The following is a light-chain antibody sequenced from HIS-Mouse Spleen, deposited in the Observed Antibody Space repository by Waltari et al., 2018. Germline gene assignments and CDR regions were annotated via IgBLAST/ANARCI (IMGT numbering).Light chain of an antibody. J-gene: IGLJ2*01. CDR2: DVS. CDR1: RRDVGGSNY. Sequence: QSALTQPASVSGSPGQSITIPCPGPRRDVGGSNYVPWYQQHPGKAPNLMIYDVSNRPSGVSNRFSGSKSGNTASLTISGLQAEDEADYYCSSYTSSSTLVVFGGGTKLTVL. CDR3: SSYTSSSTLVV. V-gene: IGLV2-14*03.